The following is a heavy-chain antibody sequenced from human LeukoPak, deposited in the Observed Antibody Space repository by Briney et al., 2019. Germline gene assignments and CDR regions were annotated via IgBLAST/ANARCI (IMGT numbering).Heavy chain of an antibody. CDR1: GFTFTDYW. CDR3: ARDANYHDGSNYYDVLDI. CDR2: IKGDGSRK. J-gene: IGHJ3*02. V-gene: IGHV3-7*01. Sequence: GGSLRLSCAASGFTFTDYWMAWVRQVPGKGLEWVANIKGDGSRKYYLDSVEGRYTISRDNARNSVNLEMSSLRADDTAMYYCARDANYHDGSNYYDVLDIWGQGTMVTVSS. D-gene: IGHD3-22*01.